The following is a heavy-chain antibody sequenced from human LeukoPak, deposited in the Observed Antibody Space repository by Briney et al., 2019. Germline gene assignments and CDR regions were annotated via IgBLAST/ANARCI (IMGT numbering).Heavy chain of an antibody. CDR2: TYYRSKWCY. J-gene: IGHJ4*02. CDR1: GDSVSSNSAA. V-gene: IGHV6-1*01. D-gene: IGHD2-2*01. Sequence: SQTLSLTCAISGDSVSSNSAAWNWIRQSPSRGLEWLGRTYYRSKWCYDYAVSMKSRITINPDTSKNQFSLQLNSVTPDDSAVYYCARDGPTSTYYLDYWGQGTLVTVSP. CDR3: ARDGPTSTYYLDY.